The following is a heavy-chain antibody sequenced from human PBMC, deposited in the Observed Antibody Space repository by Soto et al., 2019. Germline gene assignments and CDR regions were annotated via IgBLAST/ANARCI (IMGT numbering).Heavy chain of an antibody. CDR3: ARGGGERYDY. J-gene: IGHJ4*02. CDR2: INHSGST. CDR1: GGSFSGYY. Sequence: PSETLSLTCAVYGGSFSGYYWSWIRQPPGKGLEWIGEINHSGSTNYNPSLKSRVTISVDTSKNQFSLKLSSVTAADTAVYYCARGGGERYDYWGQGTLVTVSS. D-gene: IGHD1-1*01. V-gene: IGHV4-34*01.